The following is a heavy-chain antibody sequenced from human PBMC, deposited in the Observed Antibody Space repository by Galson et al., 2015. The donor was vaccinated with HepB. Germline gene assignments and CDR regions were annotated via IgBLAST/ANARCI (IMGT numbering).Heavy chain of an antibody. D-gene: IGHD3-3*01. V-gene: IGHV3-33*01. Sequence: SLRLSCAASGFTFSSYGMHWVRQAPGKGLEWVAVIWYDGSNKYYADSVKGRFTISRDNSKNTLYLQMNSLRAEDTAVYYCAREYYDFWSGYSPGHYMDVWGKGTTVTVSS. CDR3: AREYYDFWSGYSPGHYMDV. CDR1: GFTFSSYG. CDR2: IWYDGSNK. J-gene: IGHJ6*03.